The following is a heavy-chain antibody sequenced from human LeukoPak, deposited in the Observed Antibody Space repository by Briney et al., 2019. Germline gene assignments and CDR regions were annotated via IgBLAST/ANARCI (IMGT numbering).Heavy chain of an antibody. V-gene: IGHV1-18*04. D-gene: IGHD2-15*01. CDR3: ARVTEYCSGGSCHPRGAFDI. Sequence: GASVKVSCKASGYTFYNYYMHWVRQAPGQGLEWMGWISVYNGKTNYAQKLQDRVTMTTDTSTRTAYMELRSLRSDDTAVYYCARVTEYCSGGSCHPRGAFDIWGQGIMVTVSS. CDR2: ISVYNGKT. J-gene: IGHJ3*02. CDR1: GYTFYNYY.